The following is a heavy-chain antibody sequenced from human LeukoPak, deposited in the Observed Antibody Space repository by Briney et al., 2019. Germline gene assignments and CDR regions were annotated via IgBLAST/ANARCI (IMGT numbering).Heavy chain of an antibody. J-gene: IGHJ4*02. Sequence: PGGSLSLSCAASGFTLSTYWMSWVGQPPAKGLEWVANIKQDGSEKYYIDSVKGRFTISRDNAKNSLYLQMNSLRAEDTAMYYCARDSAGNDYWGQGTLVTVSS. CDR3: ARDSAGNDY. CDR1: GFTLSTYW. V-gene: IGHV3-7*01. D-gene: IGHD6-13*01. CDR2: IKQDGSEK.